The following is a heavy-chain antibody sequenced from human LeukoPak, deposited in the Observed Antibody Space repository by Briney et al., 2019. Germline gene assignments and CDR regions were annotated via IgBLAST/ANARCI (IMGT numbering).Heavy chain of an antibody. CDR3: ARWAGRCGGDCQSEDP. V-gene: IGHV3-7*01. D-gene: IGHD2-21*02. CDR2: INQDGSET. Sequence: GGSLRLSCVGSGFTFSTSWMHWVRQAPGKGPEYVAYINQDGSETNYVDFVKGRFTISRDNTRNSLFLQMYSLRDEDTAIYYCARWAGRCGGDCQSEDPWGLGTLVIVSS. J-gene: IGHJ5*02. CDR1: GFTFSTSW.